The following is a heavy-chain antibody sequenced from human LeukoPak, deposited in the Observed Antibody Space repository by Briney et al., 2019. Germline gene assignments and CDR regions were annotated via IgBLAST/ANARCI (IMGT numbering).Heavy chain of an antibody. J-gene: IGHJ4*02. D-gene: IGHD2-2*03. CDR3: ARPPSRGYSSSFEY. CDR1: GYSFRNCG. Sequence: GYSFRNCGIVWVRQVSVKGQEWMRIIYPDESNIRYSPSFQGQVTISADKSISTAYLQWSSLKASDTAMYYCARPPSRGYSSSFEYWGQGTLVTVSS. V-gene: IGHV5-51*01. CDR2: IYPDESNI.